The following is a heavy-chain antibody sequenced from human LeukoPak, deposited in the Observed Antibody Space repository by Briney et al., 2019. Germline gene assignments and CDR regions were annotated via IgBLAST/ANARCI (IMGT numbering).Heavy chain of an antibody. CDR1: GYTFTSYY. Sequence: EASVKVSCKASGYTFTSYYMHWVRQAPGQGLERMGIINPSGGSTSYAQKFQGRVTMTRDTSTSTVYMELSSLRSEDTAVYYCALYGSAHYYYYGMDVWGQGTTVTVSS. CDR3: ALYGSAHYYYYGMDV. J-gene: IGHJ6*02. CDR2: INPSGGST. V-gene: IGHV1-46*03. D-gene: IGHD3-10*01.